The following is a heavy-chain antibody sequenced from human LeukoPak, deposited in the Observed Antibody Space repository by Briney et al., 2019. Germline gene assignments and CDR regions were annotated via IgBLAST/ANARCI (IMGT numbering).Heavy chain of an antibody. CDR2: INHSGST. CDR1: GGSFSGYY. D-gene: IGHD2-21*02. Sequence: SETLSLTCAVYGGSFSGYYWSWIRQPPGKGLEWIGEINHSGSTNYNPSLKSRVTISVDTSKNQFSLKLSSVTAADTAVYYCARLVVVTAIPPPNRFDPWGQGTLVTVSS. J-gene: IGHJ5*02. CDR3: ARLVVVTAIPPPNRFDP. V-gene: IGHV4-34*01.